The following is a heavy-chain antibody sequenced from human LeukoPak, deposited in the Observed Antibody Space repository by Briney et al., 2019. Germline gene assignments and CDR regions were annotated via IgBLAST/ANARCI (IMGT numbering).Heavy chain of an antibody. CDR2: IIPILGIA. D-gene: IGHD3-22*01. V-gene: IGHV1-69*04. CDR3: ASPPADYYDSRDYFDY. CDR1: GGTFGSYV. J-gene: IGHJ4*02. Sequence: GASVKVSCKASGGTFGSYVISWVRQAPGQGLEWMGRIIPILGIANYAQKFQGRVTITADKSTSTAYMELSSLRSEDTAVYYCASPPADYYDSRDYFDYWGQGTLVTVSS.